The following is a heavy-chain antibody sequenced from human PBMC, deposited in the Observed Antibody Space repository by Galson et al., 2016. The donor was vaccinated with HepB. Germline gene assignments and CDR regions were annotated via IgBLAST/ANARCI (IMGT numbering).Heavy chain of an antibody. D-gene: IGHD1-14*01. CDR3: ARRPADNYGMDV. J-gene: IGHJ6*02. CDR1: GYTFASYW. V-gene: IGHV5-51*01. CDR2: LYPGDFDI. Sequence: QSGAEVKKAGESLKISCKGSGYTFASYWIGWVRQMPGKGLEWMGILYPGDFDIRYGPSFHGHVTISADKSISTAYLQWSSLKASDTAMHYWARRPADNYGMDVWGQGTTVTVSS.